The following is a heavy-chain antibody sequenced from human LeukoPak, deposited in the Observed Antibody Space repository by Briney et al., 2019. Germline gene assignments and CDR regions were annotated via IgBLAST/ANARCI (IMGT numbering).Heavy chain of an antibody. J-gene: IGHJ5*02. CDR2: IYYSGST. D-gene: IGHD3-10*01. Sequence: SETLSLTCTVSGGSISSSSYYWGWIRQPPGTGLEWVGSIYYSGSTYYNPSLKSRVTISVDTSKNQFSLKLSPVTAADTAVYYCAREEYGSGSYYNPENNWFDPWGQGTLVTVSS. CDR3: AREEYGSGSYYNPENNWFDP. CDR1: GGSISSSSYY. V-gene: IGHV4-39*01.